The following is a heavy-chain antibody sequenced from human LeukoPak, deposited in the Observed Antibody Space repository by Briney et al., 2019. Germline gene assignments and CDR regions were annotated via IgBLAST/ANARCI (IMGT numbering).Heavy chain of an antibody. CDR3: AREAGTAMAMGLIAAVPRSDY. Sequence: GASVKVSCKASGFSFIGHYMHWVRQAPGQGLEWMGWISAYNGNTNYAQKLQGRVTMTTDTSTSTAYMELRSLRSDDTAVYYCAREAGTAMAMGLIAAVPRSDYWGQGTLVTVSS. CDR1: GFSFIGHY. D-gene: IGHD5-18*01. CDR2: ISAYNGNT. V-gene: IGHV1-18*04. J-gene: IGHJ4*02.